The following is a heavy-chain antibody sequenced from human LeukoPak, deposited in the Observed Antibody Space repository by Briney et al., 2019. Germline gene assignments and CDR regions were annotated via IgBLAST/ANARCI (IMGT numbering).Heavy chain of an antibody. J-gene: IGHJ6*02. CDR2: IYHSGST. CDR1: GGSVSSGGYS. D-gene: IGHD7-27*01. V-gene: IGHV4-30-2*01. Sequence: TLSLTCTVSGGSVSSGGYSWSWIRQPPGKGLEWIGYIYHSGSTYYNPSLKSRVTISVDRSKNQFSLKLSSVTAADTAVYYCAAWANYYYYGMDVWGQGTTVTVSS. CDR3: AAWANYYYYGMDV.